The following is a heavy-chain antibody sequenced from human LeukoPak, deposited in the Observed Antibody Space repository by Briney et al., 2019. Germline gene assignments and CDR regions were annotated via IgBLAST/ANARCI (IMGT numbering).Heavy chain of an antibody. CDR1: GYTFTGYY. V-gene: IGHV1-2*02. D-gene: IGHD6-13*01. J-gene: IGHJ5*02. Sequence: ASVKVSCKASGYTFTGYYMHWVRQAPGQGLEWMGWINPNSGGTNYAQKFQGRVTMTRDTSISTAYMELSRLRSDDTAVYYCARPFYRGYNWFDPWGQGTLVTVSS. CDR2: INPNSGGT. CDR3: ARPFYRGYNWFDP.